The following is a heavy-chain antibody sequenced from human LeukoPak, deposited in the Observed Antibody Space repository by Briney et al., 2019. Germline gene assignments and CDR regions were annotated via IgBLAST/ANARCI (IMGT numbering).Heavy chain of an antibody. CDR2: ISGSGGST. V-gene: IGHV3-23*01. CDR1: GFTFSSYA. CDR3: AKMCEESCQPPRCGSCYD. Sequence: GGSLRPSCAASGFTFSSYAMSWVRQAPGKGLEWVSAISGSGGSTYYADSVKGRFTISRDNSKNTLYLQMNSLRAEDTAVYYCAKMCEESCQPPRCGSCYDWGQGTLVTVSS. J-gene: IGHJ4*02. D-gene: IGHD2-15*01.